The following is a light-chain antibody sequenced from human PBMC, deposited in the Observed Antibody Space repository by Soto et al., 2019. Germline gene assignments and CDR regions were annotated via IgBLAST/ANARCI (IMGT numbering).Light chain of an antibody. J-gene: IGKJ2*01. Sequence: DIHLTQSPSFLSASLEDIVTITCRASQGISSYLAWYQQKPGKAPKLLYAASTLQSGVPSRFSGSGSGTEFTLTISSLQPEDFATYYCQQVNSYPYTFGQGTKVDI. V-gene: IGKV1-9*01. CDR2: AAS. CDR3: QQVNSYPYT. CDR1: QGISSY.